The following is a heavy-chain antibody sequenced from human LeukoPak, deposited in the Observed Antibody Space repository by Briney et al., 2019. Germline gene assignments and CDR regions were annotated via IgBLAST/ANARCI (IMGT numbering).Heavy chain of an antibody. CDR1: GGSFSGYY. Sequence: SETLSLTCAVYGGSFSGYYWSWIRQPPGKGLEWIGEINHSGSTNYNPSLKSRVTISVDTSKNQFSLKLSSVTAADTAVYYCARAPDGYWGQGTLVTVSS. CDR2: INHSGST. J-gene: IGHJ4*02. V-gene: IGHV4-34*01. D-gene: IGHD5-24*01. CDR3: ARAPDGY.